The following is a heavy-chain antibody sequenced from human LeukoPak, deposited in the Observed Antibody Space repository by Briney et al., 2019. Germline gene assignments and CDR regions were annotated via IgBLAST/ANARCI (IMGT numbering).Heavy chain of an antibody. CDR2: INPNSGGT. V-gene: IGHV1-2*06. Sequence: GASVKVSCKASGYTFTGYYMHWVRQAPGQGLEWMGRINPNSGGTNYAQKFQGRVTMTRDTSISTAYMELSRLRSDDTAVYYCAGAKPPSNTYCSSTSCYRWKVSWFDPWGQGTLVTVSS. CDR3: AGAKPPSNTYCSSTSCYRWKVSWFDP. CDR1: GYTFTGYY. J-gene: IGHJ5*02. D-gene: IGHD2-2*01.